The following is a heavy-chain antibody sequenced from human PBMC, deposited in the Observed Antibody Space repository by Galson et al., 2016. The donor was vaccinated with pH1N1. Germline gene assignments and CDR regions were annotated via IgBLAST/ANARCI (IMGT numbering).Heavy chain of an antibody. CDR2: TRYDESNK. CDR1: GFTFKNFG. J-gene: IGHJ6*02. Sequence: SLRLSCAASGFTFKNFGMHWVRQAPGRGLEWVAFTRYDESNKYYGDPVKGRFSISRDNSKNTLYLQMSSLRGDDTAVYYCAKENFYFGSGSHYGLDVWGQGTTVTVSS. CDR3: AKENFYFGSGSHYGLDV. V-gene: IGHV3-30*02. D-gene: IGHD3-10*01.